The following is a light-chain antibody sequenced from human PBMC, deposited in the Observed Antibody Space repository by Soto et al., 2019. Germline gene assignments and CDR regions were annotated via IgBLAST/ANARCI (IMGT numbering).Light chain of an antibody. Sequence: DIQMPQSPSSLSASVGDRVTITCQASQDISNYLNWYQQKPGKAPKLLIYDASNLETGVPSRFSGSGSGTDFTFTISSLQPEDIATYDCQQYDNLPTTFGPGTKVDIK. J-gene: IGKJ3*01. V-gene: IGKV1-33*01. CDR3: QQYDNLPTT. CDR1: QDISNY. CDR2: DAS.